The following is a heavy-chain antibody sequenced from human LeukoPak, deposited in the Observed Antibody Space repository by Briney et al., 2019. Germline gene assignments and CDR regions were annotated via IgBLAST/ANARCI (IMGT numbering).Heavy chain of an antibody. CDR3: ARLRLDDPYYFDY. CDR2: IYYSGST. J-gene: IGHJ4*02. V-gene: IGHV4-39*01. CDR1: GGSISSYY. Sequence: SEPLSLTCSVSGGSISSYYWGWIRQPPGKGLEWIGSIYYSGSTYYNPSLKSRVTISVDTSKNQFSLKLSSVTAADTAVYYCARLRLDDPYYFDYWGQGTLVTVSS. D-gene: IGHD3-16*01.